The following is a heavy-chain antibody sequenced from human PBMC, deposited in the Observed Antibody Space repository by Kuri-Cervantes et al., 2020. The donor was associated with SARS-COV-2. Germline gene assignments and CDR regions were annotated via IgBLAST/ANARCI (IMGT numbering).Heavy chain of an antibody. V-gene: IGHV4-61*02. J-gene: IGHJ4*02. CDR3: ARDSGGDSWSDFDY. CDR2: IYTSGST. Sequence: SETLSLTCTVSGGSISSGSYYWSWIRQPAGKGLEWIGRIYTSGSTNYNPSLKSRVTISVDTSKNRFSLKLNSVTAADTAVYYCARDSGGDSWSDFDYWGPGILVTVSS. D-gene: IGHD3-3*01. CDR1: GGSISSGSYY.